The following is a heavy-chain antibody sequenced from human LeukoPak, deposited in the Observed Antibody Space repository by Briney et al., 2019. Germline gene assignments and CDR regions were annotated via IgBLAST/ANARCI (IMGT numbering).Heavy chain of an antibody. Sequence: SVKVSCKASGFTFTSSAMQWVRQARGQRLEWIGWIVVGIGNTNYAQKFQERVTITRDMSTSTAYMELSSLRSEDTAVYYCAAAEGYSSGWELDYWGQGTLVTVSS. CDR3: AAAEGYSSGWELDY. CDR1: GFTFTSSA. V-gene: IGHV1-58*02. D-gene: IGHD6-19*01. J-gene: IGHJ4*02. CDR2: IVVGIGNT.